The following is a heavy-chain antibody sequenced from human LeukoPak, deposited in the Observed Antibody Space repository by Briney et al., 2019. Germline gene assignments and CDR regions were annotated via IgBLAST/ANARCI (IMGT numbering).Heavy chain of an antibody. J-gene: IGHJ3*02. CDR2: IHYSGSA. CDR3: AREVAQDYDILTGSPHAAFDI. D-gene: IGHD3-9*01. Sequence: SETLSLTCAVYGGSFSGYYWTWIRQTPGKGLEWIGEIHYSGSATYNPSLKSRVTISVDTSKNQFSLKLSSVTAADTAVYYCAREVAQDYDILTGSPHAAFDIWGQGTMVTVSS. CDR1: GGSFSGYY. V-gene: IGHV4-34*01.